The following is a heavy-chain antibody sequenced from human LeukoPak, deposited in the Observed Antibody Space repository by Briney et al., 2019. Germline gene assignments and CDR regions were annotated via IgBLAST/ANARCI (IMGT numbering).Heavy chain of an antibody. V-gene: IGHV4-34*01. CDR3: ARGGYYYGSGSQYNWFDP. D-gene: IGHD3-10*01. CDR2: INHSGST. Sequence: SETLSLTCAVYGGSFGGYYWSWIRQPPGKGLEWIGEINHSGSTNYNPSLKSRVTISVDTSKNQFSLKLSSVTAADTAVYYCARGGYYYGSGSQYNWFDPWGQGTLVTVSS. J-gene: IGHJ5*02. CDR1: GGSFGGYY.